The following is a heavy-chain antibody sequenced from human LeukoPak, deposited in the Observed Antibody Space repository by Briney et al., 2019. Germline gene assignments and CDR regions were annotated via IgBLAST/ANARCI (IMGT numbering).Heavy chain of an antibody. J-gene: IGHJ4*02. D-gene: IGHD2-15*01. CDR2: ISGSGDST. V-gene: IGHV3-23*01. CDR3: AKAPVTSCRGAFCYPFDY. CDR1: GFTFRSYG. Sequence: PGGTLRLSCAASGFTFRSYGMTWVRQAPGKGLEWVSAISGSGDSTYYAASVRGRFTISRGTSRSTLYLQMNSLRAEDAAVYYCAKAPVTSCRGAFCYPFDYWGQGTLVTVSS.